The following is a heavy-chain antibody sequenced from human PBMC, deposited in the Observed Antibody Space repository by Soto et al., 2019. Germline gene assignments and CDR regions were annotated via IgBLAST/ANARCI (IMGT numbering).Heavy chain of an antibody. CDR1: GFTFSSYA. CDR3: AKDGYDILTGFTPRDAFDI. J-gene: IGHJ3*02. D-gene: IGHD3-9*01. CDR2: ISGSGGST. Sequence: QPGGSLRLSCAASGFTFSSYAMSWVRQAPGKGLEWVSAISGSGGSTYYADSVKGRFTISRDNSKNTLYLQMNGLRAEDTAVYYCAKDGYDILTGFTPRDAFDIWGQGTMVTVS. V-gene: IGHV3-23*01.